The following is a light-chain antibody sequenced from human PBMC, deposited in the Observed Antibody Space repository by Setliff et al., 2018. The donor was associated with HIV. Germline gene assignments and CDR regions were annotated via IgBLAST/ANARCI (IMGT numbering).Light chain of an antibody. J-gene: IGLJ1*01. CDR3: TSFAGRLHV. CDR1: SSDVGSYNY. CDR2: DVT. Sequence: QTALTQPRSVSGSPGQSVTIPFTGTSSDVGSYNYVTWYQQHPGKVTKLMSYDVTRRPSGVPDRFSGSRSGNTASLTISGLQAEDEADYYCTSFAGRLHVFGTGTKVTVL. V-gene: IGLV2-11*01.